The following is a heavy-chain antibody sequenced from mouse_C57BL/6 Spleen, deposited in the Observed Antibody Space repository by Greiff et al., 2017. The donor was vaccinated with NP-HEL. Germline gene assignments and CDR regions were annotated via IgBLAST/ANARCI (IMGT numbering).Heavy chain of an antibody. Sequence: VQLQHPGAELVKPGASVKMSCKASGYTFTSYWITWVKQRPGQGLEWIGDIYPGSGSTNYNEKFKSKATLTVDTSSSTAYMQLSSLTSEDSAVYYCAREGIYDGYYDDYWGQGTTLTVSS. J-gene: IGHJ2*01. D-gene: IGHD2-3*01. CDR1: GYTFTSYW. CDR2: IYPGSGST. CDR3: AREGIYDGYYDDY. V-gene: IGHV1-55*01.